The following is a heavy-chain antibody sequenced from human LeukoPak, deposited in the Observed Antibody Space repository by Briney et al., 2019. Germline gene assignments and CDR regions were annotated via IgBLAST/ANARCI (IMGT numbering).Heavy chain of an antibody. CDR3: ARSAGRFGSGGSCYDY. Sequence: GGSLRLSCVASGFTFSNYAMHWVRQAPGKGLEYVSAISDSGGSTYYANSVKGRFTISRDNSKNTLYLQMGSLRTEDMAMYYCARSAGRFGSGGSCYDYWGQGTLVTVSS. J-gene: IGHJ4*02. CDR1: GFTFSNYA. CDR2: ISDSGGST. V-gene: IGHV3-64*01. D-gene: IGHD2-15*01.